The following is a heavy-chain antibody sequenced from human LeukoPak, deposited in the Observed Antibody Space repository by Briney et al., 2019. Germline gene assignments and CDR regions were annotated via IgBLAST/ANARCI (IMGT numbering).Heavy chain of an antibody. CDR2: IFTILGIP. J-gene: IGHJ4*02. CDR1: RGTLSSYG. D-gene: IGHD2-21*02. Sequence: ASVKGSSKTSRGTLSSYGISSVRQAPGERVEWMGRIFTILGIPNYGQKFQGRVTITADRSTSTAYMELSSLRSEDTAVYYGATGPQLSCGGDCYSDYFDYWGQGTLVTVSS. V-gene: IGHV1-69*04. CDR3: ATGPQLSCGGDCYSDYFDY.